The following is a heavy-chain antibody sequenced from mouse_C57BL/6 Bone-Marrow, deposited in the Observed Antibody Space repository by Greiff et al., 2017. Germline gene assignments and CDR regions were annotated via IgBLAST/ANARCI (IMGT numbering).Heavy chain of an antibody. Sequence: VQLQQPGAELVKPGASVTLSCKASGYTFTSYWMNWVKQRPGKGLEWIGQIFPGDGDTNYNGKFKGKATLTADKSSSTAYMQLSSLTSEDSAVYFCARGAYWGQGTLVTVSA. J-gene: IGHJ3*01. CDR1: GYTFTSYW. CDR2: IFPGDGDT. CDR3: ARGAY. V-gene: IGHV1-80*01.